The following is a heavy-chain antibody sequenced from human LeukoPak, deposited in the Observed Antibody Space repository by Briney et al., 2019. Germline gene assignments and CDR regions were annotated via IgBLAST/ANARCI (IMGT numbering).Heavy chain of an antibody. V-gene: IGHV3-21*01. J-gene: IGHJ4*02. CDR3: AINRRLYSSSWYPFDY. D-gene: IGHD6-13*01. CDR2: ISSSSYI. Sequence: WGSLRLSCAASGFTFSSYSMNRVRQAPGKGLEWVSSISSSSYIYYADSVKGRFTISRDNAKNSLYLQMNSLRAEDTAVYYCAINRRLYSSSWYPFDYWGQGTLVTVSS. CDR1: GFTFSSYS.